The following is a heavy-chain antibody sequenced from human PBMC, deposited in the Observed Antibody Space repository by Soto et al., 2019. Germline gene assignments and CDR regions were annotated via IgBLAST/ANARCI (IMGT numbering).Heavy chain of an antibody. Sequence: SETLSLTCTVSGGSINTFYWSWVRQPAGKGLEWIGRIFSSGSTSFNPSPESRVAMSVDTSKNHFSLNLSSVTAADMAVYYCAREGSYSAYNFAHGIQLWSFDFWGQGALVTVSS. J-gene: IGHJ4*02. CDR2: IFSSGST. CDR1: GGSINTFY. D-gene: IGHD5-12*01. CDR3: AREGSYSAYNFAHGIQLWSFDF. V-gene: IGHV4-4*07.